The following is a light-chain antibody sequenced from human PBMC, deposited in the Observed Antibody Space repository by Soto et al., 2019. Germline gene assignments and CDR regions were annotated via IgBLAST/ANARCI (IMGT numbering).Light chain of an antibody. J-gene: IGKJ5*01. CDR1: QSISRS. CDR2: GAS. V-gene: IGKV3-20*01. CDR3: QQYGSSPPIT. Sequence: VLTQSPAILSLSAGDSAALACEASQSISRSLAWYQQKPCQAPRLIIYGASSRATGIPDRFSGSGSGTDFTLTISRLEPEDFAVYYCQQYGSSPPITFGQGTRLEIK.